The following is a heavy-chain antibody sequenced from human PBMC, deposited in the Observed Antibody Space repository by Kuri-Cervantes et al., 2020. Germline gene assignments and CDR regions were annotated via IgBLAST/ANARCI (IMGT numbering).Heavy chain of an antibody. D-gene: IGHD2/OR15-2a*01. CDR1: GYSISSGYY. CDR3: ASFYY. V-gene: IGHV4-38-2*01. CDR2: IYHSGST. J-gene: IGHJ4*02. Sequence: ESLKISCSVSGYSISSGYYWGWIRQPPGKGLEWIGSIYHSGSTSYNTSLQSRVTISVDTSKNQFSLKLSSVTAADTAVYYCASFYYWGRGTLVTVSS.